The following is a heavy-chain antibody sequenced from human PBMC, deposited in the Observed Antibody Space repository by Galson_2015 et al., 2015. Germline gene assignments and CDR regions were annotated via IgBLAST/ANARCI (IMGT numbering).Heavy chain of an antibody. Sequence: SLRLSCAASGFTFSSYSMNWVRQAPGKGLEWVLSISSSSSYIYYADSVKGRFTISRDNAKNSLYLQMNSLRAEDTAVYYCARVDSSSRGEDFDYWGQGTLVTVSS. CDR1: GFTFSSYS. CDR3: ARVDSSSRGEDFDY. V-gene: IGHV3-21*01. D-gene: IGHD6-6*01. J-gene: IGHJ4*02. CDR2: ISSSSSYI.